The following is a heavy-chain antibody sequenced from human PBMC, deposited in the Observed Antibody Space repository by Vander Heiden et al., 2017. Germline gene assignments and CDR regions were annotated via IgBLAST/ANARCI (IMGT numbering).Heavy chain of an antibody. J-gene: IGHJ4*02. CDR1: GFSLRSDGVG. D-gene: IGHD4-17*01. V-gene: IGHV2-5*02. CDR2: IYWDDEK. CDR3: ARRLGDNGALYYFDL. Sequence: QITLKESGPALVKPTQTLTLPCSFPGFSLRSDGVGVGWLRQPPGKALEWIALIYWDDEKRYSPSLQSRVAISEDTSKNQVLLTMTNMHPLDTGTYYCARRLGDNGALYYFDLWGQGTLVTVSS.